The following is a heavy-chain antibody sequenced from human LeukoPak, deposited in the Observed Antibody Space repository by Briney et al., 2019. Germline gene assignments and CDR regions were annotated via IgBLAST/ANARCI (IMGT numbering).Heavy chain of an antibody. V-gene: IGHV4-59*01. CDR1: GGSISSYY. CDR3: ARVLRLDYGDFYFDS. Sequence: KSSETLSLTCTVSGGSISSYYWSWIRQSPGKGREGIGYIHESGSTNEHPFLKRRVTISVDTPNNHFSLRLTSVTPADTAVYYCARVLRLDYGDFYFDSWGQGTLVTVSS. J-gene: IGHJ4*02. D-gene: IGHD4-17*01. CDR2: IHESGST.